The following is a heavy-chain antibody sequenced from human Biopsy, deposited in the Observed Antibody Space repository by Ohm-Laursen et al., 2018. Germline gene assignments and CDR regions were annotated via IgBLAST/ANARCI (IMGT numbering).Heavy chain of an antibody. V-gene: IGHV3-11*04. D-gene: IGHD2-2*01. J-gene: IGHJ4*02. CDR3: ARDGIVVVPAAFHLDN. CDR1: GFTFSDYQ. CDR2: ISSGGSTI. Sequence: SLRLSCAASGFTFSDYQMSWIRQTPGKGLEWVSHISSGGSTIFHADSVKGRFTISRDNSKNTLFLRMNSLRAEDTAVYYCARDGIVVVPAAFHLDNWGPGTLVTVSS.